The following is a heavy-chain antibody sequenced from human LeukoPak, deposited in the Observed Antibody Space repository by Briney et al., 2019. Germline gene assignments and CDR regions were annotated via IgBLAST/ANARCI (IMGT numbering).Heavy chain of an antibody. CDR3: AIDPYDYGDYESEPLDY. Sequence: ASVKVSCKASGYTFTSYGISWVRQAPGQGLEWMGWISAYNGNTNYAQKFQGRVTITTDESTSTAYMELSSLRSEDTAVYYCAIDPYDYGDYESEPLDYWGQGTLVTVSS. V-gene: IGHV1-18*01. CDR2: ISAYNGNT. CDR1: GYTFTSYG. J-gene: IGHJ4*02. D-gene: IGHD4-17*01.